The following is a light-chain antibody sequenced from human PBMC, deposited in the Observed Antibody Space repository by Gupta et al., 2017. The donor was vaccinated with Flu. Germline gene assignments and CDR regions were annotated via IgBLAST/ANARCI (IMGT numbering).Light chain of an antibody. V-gene: IGLV3-1*01. CDR3: QASDSRTLV. Sequence: GQTASITCSGAQLGDKYACWYQQKPGQSPVLVIYQDSTRPSGIPQRFSGSNPGHTHTLTIRGTQALDEADYSCQASDSRTLVFGGGTHLTAL. CDR2: QDS. CDR1: QLGDKY. J-gene: IGLJ2*01.